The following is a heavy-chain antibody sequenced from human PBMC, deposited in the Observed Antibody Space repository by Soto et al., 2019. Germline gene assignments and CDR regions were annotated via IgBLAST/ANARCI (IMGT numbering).Heavy chain of an antibody. J-gene: IGHJ6*02. V-gene: IGHV1-69*06. Sequence: QVQLVQSGAEVKKPGSSVKVSCKASGGTFSSYAISWVRQAPGQGLEWMGGIIPIFGTANYAQKFQGRVTITADKSTSTAYMEMSSMRSEDTAVYYCARDQGLDPPDGMDVWGQGTTVTVSS. D-gene: IGHD3-16*01. CDR1: GGTFSSYA. CDR3: ARDQGLDPPDGMDV. CDR2: IIPIFGTA.